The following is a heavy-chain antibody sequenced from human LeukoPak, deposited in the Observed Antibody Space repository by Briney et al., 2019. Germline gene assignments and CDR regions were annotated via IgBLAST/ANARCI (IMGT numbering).Heavy chain of an antibody. CDR1: GFTFSSYW. D-gene: IGHD2-2*01. CDR3: ARDRGGYCSSTSCYVLDY. J-gene: IGHJ4*02. V-gene: IGHV3-7*01. CDR2: IKQDGSEK. Sequence: PGGSLRLSCAASGFTFSSYWMSWVRQAPGKGLEWVANIKQDGSEKYYVDSVKGRFTISRDNAKNSLYLQMNSLRAEDTAVYYCARDRGGYCSSTSCYVLDYWGQGTLVTVSS.